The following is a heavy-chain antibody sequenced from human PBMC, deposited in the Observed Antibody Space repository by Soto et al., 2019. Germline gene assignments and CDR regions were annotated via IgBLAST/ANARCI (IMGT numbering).Heavy chain of an antibody. CDR2: VYYSGST. CDR3: ARGVPAATPPWYFDY. V-gene: IGHV4-59*01. J-gene: IGHJ4*02. CDR1: GGSISSYY. Sequence: PSETLSLTCTGSGGSISSYYWSWIRQPPGKGLEWIGYVYYSGSTNYNPSLKSRVTISVDTSKNQFSLKLSSVTAADTAVYYCARGVPAATPPWYFDYWGQGTLVTVS. D-gene: IGHD2-2*01.